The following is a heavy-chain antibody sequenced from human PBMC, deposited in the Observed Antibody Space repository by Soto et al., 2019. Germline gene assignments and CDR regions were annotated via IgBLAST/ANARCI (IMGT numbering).Heavy chain of an antibody. CDR3: ARMMGDLDSSGYYSVGPDY. D-gene: IGHD3-22*01. CDR1: GFTFSSYA. CDR2: ISYDGSNK. Sequence: SLRLSCAASGFTFSSYAMHWVRQAPGKGLEWVAVISYDGSNKYYADSVKGRFTISRDNSKNTLYLQMNSLRAEDTAVYYCARMMGDLDSSGYYSVGPDYWGQGTLVTVSS. J-gene: IGHJ4*02. V-gene: IGHV3-30-3*01.